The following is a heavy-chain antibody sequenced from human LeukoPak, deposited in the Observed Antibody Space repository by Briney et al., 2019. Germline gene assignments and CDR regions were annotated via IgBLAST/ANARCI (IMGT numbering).Heavy chain of an antibody. CDR1: GFTFSSYT. J-gene: IGHJ5*02. V-gene: IGHV3-48*04. Sequence: QPGGSLRLSCAASGFTFSSYTMNWVRQAPGKGLEWVSYISSSSSTICYVDSVKGRFTVSRDNAKNSLYLQMNSLRAEDTAVYYCARLTRYAGDPWGQGTLVIVSS. CDR2: ISSSSSTI. D-gene: IGHD3-9*01. CDR3: ARLTRYAGDP.